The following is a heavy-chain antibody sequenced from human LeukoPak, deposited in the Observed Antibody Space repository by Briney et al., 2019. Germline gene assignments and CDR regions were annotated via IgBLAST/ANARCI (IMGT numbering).Heavy chain of an antibody. V-gene: IGHV1-2*06. Sequence: ASVKVSCKASGYTFTGYYMHWVRQAPGQGLEWMGRINPNSGGTNYAQKFQGRVTMTRDTSISTAYMELSRLRSDDTAVYYCAGAERRDGYNYDFDYWGQGTLVTVSS. D-gene: IGHD5-24*01. CDR3: AGAERRDGYNYDFDY. J-gene: IGHJ4*02. CDR1: GYTFTGYY. CDR2: INPNSGGT.